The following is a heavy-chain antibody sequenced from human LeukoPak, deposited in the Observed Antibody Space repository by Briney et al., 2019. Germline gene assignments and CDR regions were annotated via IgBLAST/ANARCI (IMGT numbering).Heavy chain of an antibody. CDR1: GYTFTSYD. CDR2: MNPNSGNT. D-gene: IGHD3-16*01. Sequence: GASVRVSCKASGYTFTSYDINWVRQATGQGLEWLGWMNPNSGNTGYAQKFQGRVTMTRNTSISTAYMELSSLRSEDTAVYYCARARYVWGSPGYWGQGTLVTVSS. V-gene: IGHV1-8*01. CDR3: ARARYVWGSPGY. J-gene: IGHJ4*02.